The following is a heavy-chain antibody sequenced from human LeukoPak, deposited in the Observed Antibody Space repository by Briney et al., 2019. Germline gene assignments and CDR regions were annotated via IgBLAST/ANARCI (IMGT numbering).Heavy chain of an antibody. V-gene: IGHV3-48*02. CDR3: ATTVGYCSGGTCFRRAFDI. J-gene: IGHJ3*02. CDR2: ISSSSSTI. Sequence: GGSLRLSCASSGFTFSTYSMNWVRQAPGKGLEWVSYISSSSSTIYYADSVKGRFTISRDNAKNSLYLQMNSLRDEDTALYYCATTVGYCSGGTCFRRAFDIWGQGTQVTVSS. D-gene: IGHD2-15*01. CDR1: GFTFSTYS.